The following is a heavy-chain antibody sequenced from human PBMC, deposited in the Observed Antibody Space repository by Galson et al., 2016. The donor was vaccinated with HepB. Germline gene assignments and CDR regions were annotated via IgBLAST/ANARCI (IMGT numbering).Heavy chain of an antibody. V-gene: IGHV3-7*01. J-gene: IGHJ3*02. CDR2: INEDGSRT. D-gene: IGHD6-19*01. CDR3: WSGYTSGI. CDR1: GFRFSAYW. Sequence: SLRLSCAASGFRFSAYWLAWVRQAPGKGLEYVANINEDGSRTHYLDSAKGRFAISRDNAKNSVALQMDSVRADDTALYYCWSGYTSGIWGQGTRVTVSS.